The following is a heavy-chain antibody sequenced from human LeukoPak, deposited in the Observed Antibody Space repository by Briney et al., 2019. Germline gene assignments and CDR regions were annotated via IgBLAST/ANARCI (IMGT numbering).Heavy chain of an antibody. CDR2: ISNDGGTK. J-gene: IGHJ4*02. CDR1: GFTFSSYG. V-gene: IGHV3-30*18. CDR3: AKDMGDYSGWRYYFYQ. D-gene: IGHD6-19*01. Sequence: GGSLRLSCAASGFTFSSYGMHWVRQAPGKGLEWVAFISNDGGTKYYADSVKGRFTISRDNSKNTLYLQMDSLRAEDTAVYHRAKDMGDYSGWRYYFYQWGQGTLVTVSS.